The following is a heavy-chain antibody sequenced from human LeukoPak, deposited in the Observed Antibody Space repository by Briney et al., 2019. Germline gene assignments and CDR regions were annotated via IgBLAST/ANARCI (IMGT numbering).Heavy chain of an antibody. V-gene: IGHV4-61*02. D-gene: IGHD3-3*01. CDR1: GGSISSGNYY. Sequence: TLSLTCTVSGGSISSGNYYWSWIRQPAGKGLEWIGRLYTSGNTNYNPSLKSRVTLSIDTSKNQISLRLSSVTAADTAVYYCARDSFDFWSGFSLYYMDVWGKGTTVTVSS. CDR2: LYTSGNT. J-gene: IGHJ6*03. CDR3: ARDSFDFWSGFSLYYMDV.